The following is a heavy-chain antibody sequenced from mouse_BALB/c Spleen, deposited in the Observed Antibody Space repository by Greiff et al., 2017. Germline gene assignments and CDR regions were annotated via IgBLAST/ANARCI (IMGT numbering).Heavy chain of an antibody. CDR3: ARYYDGY. V-gene: IGHV1S135*01. J-gene: IGHJ2*01. D-gene: IGHD1-1*01. CDR1: GYSFTSYY. CDR2: IDPFNGGT. Sequence: EVQVVESGPELMKPGASVKISCKASGYSFTSYYMHWVKQSHGKSLEWIGYIDPFNGGTSYNQKFKGKATLTVDKSSSTAYMHLSSLTSEDSAVYYCARYYDGYWGQGTTLTVSS.